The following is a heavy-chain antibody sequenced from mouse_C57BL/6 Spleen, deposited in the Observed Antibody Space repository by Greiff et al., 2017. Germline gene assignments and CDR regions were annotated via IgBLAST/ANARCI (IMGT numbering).Heavy chain of an antibody. J-gene: IGHJ2*01. Sequence: QVQLKESGAELVRPGASVTLSCKASGYTFTDYEMHWVKQTPVHGLEWIGAIDPGTGGTAYNQKFKGKAILTADKSSSTAYMELRSLTSEDSAVYYCTIKTVATKFDYWGQGTTLTVSS. V-gene: IGHV1-15*01. CDR2: IDPGTGGT. D-gene: IGHD1-1*01. CDR3: TIKTVATKFDY. CDR1: GYTFTDYE.